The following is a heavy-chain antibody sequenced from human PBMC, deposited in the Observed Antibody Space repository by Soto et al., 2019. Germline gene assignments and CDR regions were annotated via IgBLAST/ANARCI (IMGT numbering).Heavy chain of an antibody. D-gene: IGHD6-6*01. CDR3: ARAQTPYSSSPGGYNWFDP. J-gene: IGHJ5*02. V-gene: IGHV1-69*06. CDR1: GGTFSSYA. CDR2: IIPIFGTA. Sequence: SVKVSCKASGGTFSSYAISWVRQAPGQGLEWMGGIIPIFGTANYAQKFQGRVTITADKSTSTAYMELSSLRSEDTAVYYCARAQTPYSSSPGGYNWFDPWGQGTLVTVSS.